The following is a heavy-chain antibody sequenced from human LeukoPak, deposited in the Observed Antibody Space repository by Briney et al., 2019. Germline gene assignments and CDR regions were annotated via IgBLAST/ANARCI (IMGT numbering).Heavy chain of an antibody. Sequence: SETLSLTCTVSGGSISTYYWSWIRQPPGKGLEWIGYIYYSGSTNYNPSLKSRVTISIDASKNQFSLKLSSVTTADTAVYYCARGNWEVITPDYWGQGTLVTVSS. CDR1: GGSISTYY. J-gene: IGHJ4*02. D-gene: IGHD3-22*01. CDR2: IYYSGST. V-gene: IGHV4-59*01. CDR3: ARGNWEVITPDY.